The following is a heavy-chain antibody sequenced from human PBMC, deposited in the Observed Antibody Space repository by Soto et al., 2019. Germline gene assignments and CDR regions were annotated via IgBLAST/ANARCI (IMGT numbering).Heavy chain of an antibody. CDR2: IYYSGST. Sequence: SETLSLTCTVSGGSISSGGYYWSWIRQHPGKGLEWIGYIYYSGSTYYNPSLKSRVTISVDTSKNQFSLKLSSVTAADTAVYYCAGGVDYYDSSAAAFDIWCQRTMVTVS. D-gene: IGHD3-22*01. CDR3: AGGVDYYDSSAAAFDI. J-gene: IGHJ3*02. CDR1: GGSISSGGYY. V-gene: IGHV4-31*03.